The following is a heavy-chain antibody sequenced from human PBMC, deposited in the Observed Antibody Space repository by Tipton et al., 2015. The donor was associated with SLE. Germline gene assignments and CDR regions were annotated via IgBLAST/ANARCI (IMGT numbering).Heavy chain of an antibody. J-gene: IGHJ4*02. V-gene: IGHV1-69*01. Sequence: QLVQSGPEVKKPGSSVKVSCKASGGTFSSYAISWVRQAPGQGLEWMGGIIPIFGTANYAQKFQGRVTITADESTSTAYMELSSLRSEDTAVYYCARWGGSGSYSASFDYWGKGTLVTVSS. CDR2: IIPIFGTA. CDR1: GGTFSSYA. D-gene: IGHD1-26*01. CDR3: ARWGGSGSYSASFDY.